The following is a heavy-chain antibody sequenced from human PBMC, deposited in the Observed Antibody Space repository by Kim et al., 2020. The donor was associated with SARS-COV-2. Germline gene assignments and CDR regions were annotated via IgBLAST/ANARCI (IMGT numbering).Heavy chain of an antibody. CDR1: GFTIERFPFGSYW. Sequence: GGSLRLSCVASGFTIERFPFGSYWMTWVRQAPGKGLEWVANIKQDGTREYYVDSMKGRFTISRDNAHNSLYLHVTSLRTDDTAMYYCARAVTGRIDAFDLWGQGTMVSVSS. J-gene: IGHJ3*01. D-gene: IGHD6-19*01. CDR2: IKQDGTRE. V-gene: IGHV3-7*03. CDR3: ARAVTGRIDAFDL.